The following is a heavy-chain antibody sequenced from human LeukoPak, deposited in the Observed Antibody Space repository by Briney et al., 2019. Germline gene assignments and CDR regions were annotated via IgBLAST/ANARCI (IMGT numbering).Heavy chain of an antibody. CDR2: IIPIFGTA. J-gene: IGHJ4*02. CDR1: GGTFSSYA. D-gene: IGHD3-22*01. CDR3: ARDYYDSSGYYQGIDY. V-gene: IGHV1-69*13. Sequence: EASVKVSCKASGGTFSSYAISWVRQASGQGLEWMGGIIPIFGTANYAQKFQGRVTITADESTSTAYMELSSLRSEDTAVYYCARDYYDSSGYYQGIDYWGQGTLVTVSS.